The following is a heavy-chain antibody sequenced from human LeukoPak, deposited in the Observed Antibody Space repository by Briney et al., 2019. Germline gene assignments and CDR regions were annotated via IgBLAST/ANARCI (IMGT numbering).Heavy chain of an antibody. V-gene: IGHV3-15*01. CDR1: GFTFSNAW. CDR3: IVESYYDSSGSVGTGFDY. CDR2: IKSKTDGGTT. Sequence: GGSLRLSCAASGFTFSNAWTSWVRQAPGKGLEWVGRIKSKTDGGTTDYAAPVKGRFTISRDDSKNTLYLQMNSLKTEDTAVYYCIVESYYDSSGSVGTGFDYWGQGTLVTVSS. D-gene: IGHD3-22*01. J-gene: IGHJ4*02.